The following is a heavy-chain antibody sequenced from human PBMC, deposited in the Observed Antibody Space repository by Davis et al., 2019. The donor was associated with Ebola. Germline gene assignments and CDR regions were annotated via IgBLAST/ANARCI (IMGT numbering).Heavy chain of an antibody. CDR2: ISYDGRNK. CDR3: AKDHRFIVAAVTGLDY. Sequence: GESLKISCAASGFTFKTFGMNWVRQAPGKGLEWGAVISYDGRNKFYADSVKGRFTISRDNSKNTVYLQMDSLRAEDTAVYFCAKDHRFIVAAVTGLDYWGQGTPVTVSS. CDR1: GFTFKTFG. D-gene: IGHD5-12*01. J-gene: IGHJ4*02. V-gene: IGHV3-30*18.